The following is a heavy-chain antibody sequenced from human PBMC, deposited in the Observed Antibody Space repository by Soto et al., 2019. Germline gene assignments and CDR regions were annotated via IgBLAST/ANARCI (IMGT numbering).Heavy chain of an antibody. CDR1: GGTFSTYA. CDR2: IIPMFGTA. Sequence: SVKVSCKAPGGTFSTYAISWIRQAPGQGLEWMGGIIPMFGTANYAQRFQDRVTITADESTNTVYMELSSLRSEDTAVYFCASGIQLWLRRINNGYSGWGQGTLVTVSS. CDR3: ASGIQLWLRRINNGYSG. V-gene: IGHV1-69*13. D-gene: IGHD5-18*01. J-gene: IGHJ4*02.